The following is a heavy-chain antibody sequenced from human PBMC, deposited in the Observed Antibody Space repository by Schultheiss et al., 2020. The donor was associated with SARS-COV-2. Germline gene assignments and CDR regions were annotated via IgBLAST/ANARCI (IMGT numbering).Heavy chain of an antibody. D-gene: IGHD3-22*01. J-gene: IGHJ3*02. V-gene: IGHV4-59*01. CDR1: GSSISSYY. Sequence: SQTLSLTCTVSGSSISSYYWSWIRQPPGKGLEWIGYIYYSGSTNYNPSLKSRVTISVDTSKNQFSLKLSSVTAADTAVYYCARDRAHYYDILGSHAFDIWGQGTMVTVSS. CDR2: IYYSGST. CDR3: ARDRAHYYDILGSHAFDI.